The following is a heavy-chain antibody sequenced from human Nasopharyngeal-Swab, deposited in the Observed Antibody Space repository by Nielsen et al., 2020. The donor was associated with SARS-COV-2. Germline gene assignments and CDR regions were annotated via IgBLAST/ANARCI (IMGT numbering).Heavy chain of an antibody. Sequence: GSLRLSCTVSGGSISSYYWSWIRQPPGKGLEWIGYIYYSGSTNYNPSLKSRVTISVDTSKNQFSLKLSSVTAADTAVYYCARDVEPYCSSTSCSYFFDYWGQGTLVTVSS. J-gene: IGHJ4*02. CDR2: IYYSGST. CDR3: ARDVEPYCSSTSCSYFFDY. CDR1: GGSISSYY. V-gene: IGHV4-59*12. D-gene: IGHD2-2*01.